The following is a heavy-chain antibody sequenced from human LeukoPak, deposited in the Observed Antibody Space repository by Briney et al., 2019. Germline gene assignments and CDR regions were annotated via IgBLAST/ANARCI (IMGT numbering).Heavy chain of an antibody. CDR2: IYSGGST. CDR1: GFTVSSNY. CDR3: ARVGTPRTGLFAFDI. V-gene: IGHV3-53*01. J-gene: IGHJ3*02. Sequence: GGSLRLSCAASGFTVSSNYMSWVRQAPGKGLEWVSVIYSGGSTYYADSVKGRFTISRDNAKNSLHLQMNSLRAEDTAVYYCARVGTPRTGLFAFDIWGQGTMVTVSS. D-gene: IGHD3-10*01.